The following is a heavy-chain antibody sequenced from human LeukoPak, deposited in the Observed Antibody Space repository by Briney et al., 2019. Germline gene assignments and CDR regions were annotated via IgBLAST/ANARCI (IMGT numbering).Heavy chain of an antibody. V-gene: IGHV3-48*03. CDR3: AKDRNSGYDHLVYWFDP. D-gene: IGHD5-12*01. CDR2: ISSSGSTI. CDR1: GFTFSSYE. Sequence: GGSLRLSCAASGFTFSSYEMNWVRQAPGKGLEWVSYISSSGSTIYYADSVKGRFTISRDNSKSTLYLQMNSLRAEDTAVYYCAKDRNSGYDHLVYWFDPWGQGTLVTVSS. J-gene: IGHJ5*02.